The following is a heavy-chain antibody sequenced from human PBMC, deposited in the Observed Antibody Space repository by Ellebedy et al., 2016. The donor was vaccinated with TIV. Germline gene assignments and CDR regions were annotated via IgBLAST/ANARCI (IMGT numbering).Heavy chain of an antibody. CDR1: GFTFGSAW. CDR2: INRDGSSA. CDR3: ARGGRDQWLIDY. V-gene: IGHV3-74*01. Sequence: GESLKISCAASGFTFGSAWMNWVRQAPGKGLVWLSRINRDGSSANYADSVKGRFSISRDNSKNTLYVQMNSLRAEDTAVYYWARGGRDQWLIDYWGQGTLVTVSS. J-gene: IGHJ4*02. D-gene: IGHD6-19*01.